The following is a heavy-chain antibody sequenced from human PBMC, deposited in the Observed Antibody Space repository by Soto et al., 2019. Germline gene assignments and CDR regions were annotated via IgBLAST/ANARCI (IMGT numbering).Heavy chain of an antibody. CDR2: ISSGSSTI. CDR3: ASHDYGDYVDY. Sequence: EVQLVESGGGLVQPGGSLRLSCAASGFTFSTYSMNWVRQAPGKGLEWVSYISSGSSTISYADSVKGRFTISRDNAKKSLYLQMNSLRAEDTAVYYCASHDYGDYVDYWGQGNLVTVSS. J-gene: IGHJ4*02. CDR1: GFTFSTYS. V-gene: IGHV3-48*01. D-gene: IGHD4-17*01.